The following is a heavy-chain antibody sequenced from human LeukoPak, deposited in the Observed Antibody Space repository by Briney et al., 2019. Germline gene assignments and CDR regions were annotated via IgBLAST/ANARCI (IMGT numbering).Heavy chain of an antibody. CDR3: ARREGYFDY. CDR1: GAPISNFY. Sequence: SETLSLTCTVSGAPISNFYWSWVRQPPGKGLEWIASIYYSGSTYYNSSLKSRVTISLDTSKSQFSLKLSSVTAADTAIYYCARREGYFDYWGQGNLVTVSS. J-gene: IGHJ4*02. CDR2: IYYSGST. V-gene: IGHV4-59*05.